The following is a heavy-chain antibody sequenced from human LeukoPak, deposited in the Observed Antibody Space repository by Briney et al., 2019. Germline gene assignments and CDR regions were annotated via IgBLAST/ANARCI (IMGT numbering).Heavy chain of an antibody. V-gene: IGHV3-23*01. CDR3: AKEEGYYYDSGGYYVEYFQH. Sequence: GGSLRLSCATSGFTFSAYAMSWVRQAPGKGLEWVSAISGSGGTTYYADSVKGRFTFSRDNSKNTLYLQMNSLRAEDTAVYYCAKEEGYYYDSGGYYVEYFQHWGQGTLVTVSS. D-gene: IGHD3-22*01. J-gene: IGHJ1*01. CDR1: GFTFSAYA. CDR2: ISGSGGTT.